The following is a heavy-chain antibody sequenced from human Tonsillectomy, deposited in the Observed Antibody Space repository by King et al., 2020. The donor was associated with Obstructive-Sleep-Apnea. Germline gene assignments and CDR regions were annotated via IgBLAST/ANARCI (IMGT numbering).Heavy chain of an antibody. V-gene: IGHV3-30*04. CDR1: GFTFSSYA. Sequence: VQLVESGGGVVQPGRSLRLSCAASGFTFSSYAMHWVRQAPGKGLEWVAVISYDGSYKYYADSVKGRFTISRDNSKSTLYLQMNSLRAEDTAVFYCAREYCSGGSCYVGMDVWGQGTTVTVSS. D-gene: IGHD2-15*01. J-gene: IGHJ6*02. CDR3: AREYCSGGSCYVGMDV. CDR2: ISYDGSYK.